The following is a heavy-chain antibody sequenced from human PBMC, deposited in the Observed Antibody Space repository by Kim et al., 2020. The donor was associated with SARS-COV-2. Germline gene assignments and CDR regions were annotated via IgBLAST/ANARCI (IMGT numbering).Heavy chain of an antibody. Sequence: GGSLRLSCAASGFTFSSYGMHWVRQAPGKGLEWVAVIWYDGSNKYYADSVKGRFTISRDNSKNTLYLQMNSLRAEDTAVYYCARDEAISVKYYFDYWGQGTLVTVSS. CDR2: IWYDGSNK. D-gene: IGHD2-21*01. CDR3: ARDEAISVKYYFDY. J-gene: IGHJ4*02. V-gene: IGHV3-33*01. CDR1: GFTFSSYG.